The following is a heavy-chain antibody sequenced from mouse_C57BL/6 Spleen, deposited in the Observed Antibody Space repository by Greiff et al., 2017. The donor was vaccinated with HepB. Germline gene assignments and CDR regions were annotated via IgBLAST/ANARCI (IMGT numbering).Heavy chain of an antibody. V-gene: IGHV1-61*01. D-gene: IGHD1-1*01. Sequence: QVQLQQPGAELVRPGSSVKLSCKASGYTFTSYWMDWVKQRPGQGLEWIGNIYPSDSETHYNQKFKDKATLTVDKSSSTAYMQLSSLTSEDSAVYYCARGDYYGSSYEWYFDVWGTGTTVTVSS. CDR1: GYTFTSYW. CDR3: ARGDYYGSSYEWYFDV. J-gene: IGHJ1*03. CDR2: IYPSDSET.